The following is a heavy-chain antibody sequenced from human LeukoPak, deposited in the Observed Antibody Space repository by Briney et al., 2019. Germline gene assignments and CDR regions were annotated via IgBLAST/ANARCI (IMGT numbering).Heavy chain of an antibody. D-gene: IGHD2-2*01. Sequence: ASVKVSCKASGGTFISYAISWVRQAPGQGLEWMGRIIPILGIANYAQKFQGRVTITTDKSTSTAYMELSSLRSEDTAVYCCARDSVVVPAATSNYYYYYGMDVWGQGTTVTVSS. CDR2: IIPILGIA. V-gene: IGHV1-69*04. CDR1: GGTFISYA. CDR3: ARDSVVVPAATSNYYYYYGMDV. J-gene: IGHJ6*02.